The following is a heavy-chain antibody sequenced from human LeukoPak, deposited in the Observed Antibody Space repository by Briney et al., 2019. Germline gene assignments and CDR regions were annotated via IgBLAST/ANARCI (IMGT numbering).Heavy chain of an antibody. CDR3: ARVLRYCSGGNCYSGGLGYMDV. CDR2: ISESGGST. D-gene: IGHD2-15*01. CDR1: GFTFRSYD. J-gene: IGHJ6*03. Sequence: GGSLRLSCAASGFTFRSYDMSWVRQAPGKGLEWVSAISESGGSTYYADSVKGRFIISRDNSKNTLYLQMNSLRAEDTAVYYCARVLRYCSGGNCYSGGLGYMDVWGKGTTVTISS. V-gene: IGHV3-23*01.